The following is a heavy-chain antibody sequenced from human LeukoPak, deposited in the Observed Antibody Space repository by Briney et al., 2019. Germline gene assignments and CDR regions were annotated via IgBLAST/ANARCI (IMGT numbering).Heavy chain of an antibody. J-gene: IGHJ4*02. Sequence: SETLSLTCAVYGGSFSGYYWSWIRRPPGKGLEWIGEINHSGSTNYNPSLKSRVTISVDTSKNQFSLKLSSVTAADTAVYYCAILRYDFWSDPQDYWGQGTLVTVSS. V-gene: IGHV4-34*01. CDR2: INHSGST. CDR3: AILRYDFWSDPQDY. D-gene: IGHD3-3*01. CDR1: GGSFSGYY.